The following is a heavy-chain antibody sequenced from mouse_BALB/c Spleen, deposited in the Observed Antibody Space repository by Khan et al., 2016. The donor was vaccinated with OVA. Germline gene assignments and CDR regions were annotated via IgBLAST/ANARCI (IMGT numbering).Heavy chain of an antibody. V-gene: IGHV1-87*01. CDR3: VRGGITTGYFDY. CDR2: IYPGDGNT. J-gene: IGHJ2*01. D-gene: IGHD1-1*01. Sequence: QVRLQQSGTELARPGASVKLSCKASGYTFTSYWMQWVKQRPGQGLEWIGAIYPGDGNTRYTQKFKGKATLTADKSSSTAYMQLSSLASEDSAVYFCVRGGITTGYFDYWGQGTTLTVSS. CDR1: GYTFTSYW.